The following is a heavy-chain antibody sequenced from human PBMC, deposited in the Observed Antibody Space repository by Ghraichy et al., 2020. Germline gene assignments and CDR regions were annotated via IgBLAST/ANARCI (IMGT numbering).Heavy chain of an antibody. D-gene: IGHD6-19*01. V-gene: IGHV3-30*18. CDR3: AKDGISSAFDY. J-gene: IGHJ4*02. CDR2: ISYDGSNK. Sequence: GGSLRLSCAASGFTVSSYGMHWVRQAPGKGLEWVAVISYDGSNKYYADSVTGRFIISRDNSKNTLYLQMNSLRAEDTAVYYCAKDGISSAFDYWGQGTLVTVSS. CDR1: GFTVSSYG.